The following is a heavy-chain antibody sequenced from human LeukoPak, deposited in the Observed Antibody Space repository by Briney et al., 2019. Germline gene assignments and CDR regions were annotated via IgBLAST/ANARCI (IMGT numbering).Heavy chain of an antibody. V-gene: IGHV2-70*04. CDR3: ARTARAVAGCYYFDY. CDR1: GFSLSTSGMR. J-gene: IGHJ4*02. D-gene: IGHD6-19*01. Sequence: YGPALVKPTQTLTLACTFSGFSLSTSGMRVSWIRQPPGKALEWLARIDRDDDKFYSTSLKTRLTISKDTSKNQVVLTMTNMDPVDTATYYCARTARAVAGCYYFDYWGQGTLVTVSS. CDR2: IDRDDDK.